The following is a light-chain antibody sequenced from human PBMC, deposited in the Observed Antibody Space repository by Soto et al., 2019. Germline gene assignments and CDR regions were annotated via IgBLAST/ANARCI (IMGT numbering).Light chain of an antibody. Sequence: ETAMTQSPVTLSLSPGERATLSCRASQTVGDNVAWYRQKPGQPPSLLIYCASTRAPGVPARFSGSGSGTDFILTISSLHSEDFGFYYCQQYNNWPLGTFGQGTRVEI. V-gene: IGKV3-15*01. CDR1: QTVGDN. CDR3: QQYNNWPLGT. J-gene: IGKJ1*01. CDR2: CAS.